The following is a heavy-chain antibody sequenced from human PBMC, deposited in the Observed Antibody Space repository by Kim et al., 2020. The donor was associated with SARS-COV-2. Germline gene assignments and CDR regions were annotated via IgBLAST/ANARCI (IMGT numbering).Heavy chain of an antibody. V-gene: IGHV4-59*13. CDR1: GGSISSYY. Sequence: SETLSLTCTVSGGSISSYYWSWIRQPPGKGLEWIGYIYYSGSTNYNPSLKSRVTISVDTSKNQFSLKLSSVTAADTAVYYCARILYYGSGSEQWYYGMDVWGQGTTVTVSS. CDR3: ARILYYGSGSEQWYYGMDV. J-gene: IGHJ6*02. D-gene: IGHD3-10*01. CDR2: IYYSGST.